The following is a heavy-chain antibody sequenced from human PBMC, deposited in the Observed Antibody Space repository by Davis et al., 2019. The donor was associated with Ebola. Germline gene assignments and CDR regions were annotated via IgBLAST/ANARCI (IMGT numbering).Heavy chain of an antibody. Sequence: GESLKISCAASRFTFSDSWMHWVRQVPGKGLVWVARINSDGTTIHYADSVKGRFTTSRDNAKNTLYLQMNSLRDDDTALYYCTRGVDTTGASWSDALDIWGQGTMVTVSS. V-gene: IGHV3-74*01. CDR2: INSDGTTI. CDR3: TRGVDTTGASWSDALDI. CDR1: RFTFSDSW. D-gene: IGHD1-14*01. J-gene: IGHJ3*02.